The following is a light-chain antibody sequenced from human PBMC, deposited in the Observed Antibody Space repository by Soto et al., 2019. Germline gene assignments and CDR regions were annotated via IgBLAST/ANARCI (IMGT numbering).Light chain of an antibody. CDR1: SSDVGRHNL. Sequence: QSALTQPASVSGSPGQSITISCTGTSSDVGRHNLVSWYQQHPGQAPKLMIYEVTKRPLGVSTRFSASKSGNTASLTISGVQAEDEADYYCCSYGGSRAVFGGGTQLTVL. J-gene: IGLJ7*01. V-gene: IGLV2-23*02. CDR3: CSYGGSRAV. CDR2: EVT.